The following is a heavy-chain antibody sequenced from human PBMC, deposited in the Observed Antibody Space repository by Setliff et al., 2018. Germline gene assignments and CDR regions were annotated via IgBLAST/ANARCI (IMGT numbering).Heavy chain of an antibody. Sequence: VKVSCKASGYTFTDFGVSWVRQAPGQGLEWVGWVSPHNGNTYYAPKFQGTVLMTADTSTTTAYLELRSLRSDDTAVYYCSRLVRFCTRIVCQRLSGDDYWGQGTLVTVSS. CDR3: SRLVRFCTRIVCQRLSGDDY. D-gene: IGHD3-10*01. CDR1: GYTFTDFG. J-gene: IGHJ4*02. CDR2: VSPHNGNT. V-gene: IGHV1-18*01.